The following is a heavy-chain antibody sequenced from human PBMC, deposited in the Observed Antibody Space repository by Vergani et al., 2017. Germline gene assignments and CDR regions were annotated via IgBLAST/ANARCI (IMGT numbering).Heavy chain of an antibody. CDR3: AKDRGVAATRDYYYMDV. V-gene: IGHV3-33*06. CDR2: IWYDGSNK. D-gene: IGHD2-15*01. J-gene: IGHJ6*03. CDR1: GFTFSSYG. Sequence: VQLVESGGGLVKPGGSLRLSCAASGFTFSSYGMHWVRQAPGKGLEWVAVIWYDGSNKYYADSVKGRFTISRDNSKNTLYLQMNSLRAEDTAVYYCAKDRGVAATRDYYYMDVWGKGTTVTVSS.